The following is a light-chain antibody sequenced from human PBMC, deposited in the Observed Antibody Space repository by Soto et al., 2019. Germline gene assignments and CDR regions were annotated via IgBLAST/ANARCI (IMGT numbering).Light chain of an antibody. CDR2: AAS. V-gene: IGKV1-39*01. CDR3: QQSYSTPIT. J-gene: IGKJ5*01. CDR1: QSISSY. Sequence: DIQMTQSPSSLSASVGDRVTITCRASQSISSYLHWYQQKPGKAPKLLIYAASSLQSGVPSRFSGSGSGTDFTLTISSLQPEDFGTYYCQQSYSTPITFGQGTRLEIK.